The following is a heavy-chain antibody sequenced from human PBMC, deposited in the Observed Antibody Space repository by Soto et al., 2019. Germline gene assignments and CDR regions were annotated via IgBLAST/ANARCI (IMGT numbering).Heavy chain of an antibody. Sequence: QLQLQESGPGLVKPSETLSLTCTVSGGSISSSSYYWGWIRQPPGKGLEWIGSIYYSGSTYYNPSLKSRVTISVDTSKNQFSLKPSSVTAADTAVYYCARRKGGYYYDSKYYFDYWGQGTLVTVSS. CDR1: GGSISSSSYY. V-gene: IGHV4-39*01. J-gene: IGHJ4*02. CDR3: ARRKGGYYYDSKYYFDY. CDR2: IYYSGST. D-gene: IGHD3-22*01.